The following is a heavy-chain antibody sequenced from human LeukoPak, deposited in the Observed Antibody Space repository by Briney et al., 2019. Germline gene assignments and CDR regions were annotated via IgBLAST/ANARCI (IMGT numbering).Heavy chain of an antibody. CDR1: GFTFSTYS. Sequence: PGGSLRLSCAVSGFTFSTYSMNWVRQAPGRGLEWVSSISSSSGYIYYADPVKGRFTVSRDNAKNSLHLQMNSLRAEDTAMYYCAREGDTAMVALDYWGQGTLVTVSS. J-gene: IGHJ4*02. CDR2: ISSSSGYI. D-gene: IGHD5-18*01. CDR3: AREGDTAMVALDY. V-gene: IGHV3-21*01.